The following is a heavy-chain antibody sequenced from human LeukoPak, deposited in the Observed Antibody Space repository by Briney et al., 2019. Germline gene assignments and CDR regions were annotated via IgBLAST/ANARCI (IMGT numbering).Heavy chain of an antibody. Sequence: GGSLRLSCAASWLTVSSTYMTWVRQAPGKGLEWLSIIYSGGDTYYADSVKGRFTISRDNSKNTLYLQINSLRAEDTAVYYCANLPRGDSWGQGTLVTVSS. J-gene: IGHJ4*02. V-gene: IGHV3-53*01. CDR2: IYSGGDT. CDR3: ANLPRGDS. CDR1: WLTVSSTY. D-gene: IGHD3-10*01.